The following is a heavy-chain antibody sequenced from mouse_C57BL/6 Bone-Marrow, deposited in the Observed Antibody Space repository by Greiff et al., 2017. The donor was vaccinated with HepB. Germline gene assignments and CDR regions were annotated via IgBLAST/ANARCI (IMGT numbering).Heavy chain of an antibody. J-gene: IGHJ3*01. CDR1: GYTFTNYW. D-gene: IGHD2-1*01. Sequence: VQRVESGAELVRPGTSVKMSCKASGYTFTNYWIGWAKQRPGHGLEWIGDIYPGGGYTNYNEKFKGKATLTADKSPSTAYMQFSSLTSEDSAIYYCAREGVTGWFAYWGQGTLVTVSA. V-gene: IGHV1-63*01. CDR3: AREGVTGWFAY. CDR2: IYPGGGYT.